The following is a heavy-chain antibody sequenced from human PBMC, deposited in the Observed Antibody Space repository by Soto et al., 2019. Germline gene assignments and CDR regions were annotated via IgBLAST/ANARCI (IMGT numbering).Heavy chain of an antibody. CDR1: GFICSSYD. V-gene: IGHV3-23*01. Sequence: EVQMLESGGGLAQPGGSLRLSCAVSGFICSSYDMSWVHQAPGKGLEWVSTILVGGSTHYEDSVKGRFTISRDTSKNTVYLQMNSLTAGDTAFYYCAKATATSGGAFEIYGQGTMVTVSS. CDR3: AKATATSGGAFEI. J-gene: IGHJ3*02. CDR2: ILVGGST. D-gene: IGHD1-1*01.